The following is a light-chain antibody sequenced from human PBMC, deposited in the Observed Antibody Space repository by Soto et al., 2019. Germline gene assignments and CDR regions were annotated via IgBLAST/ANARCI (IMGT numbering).Light chain of an antibody. CDR2: GAS. CDR1: QSVRSN. CDR3: QQFNTWPPT. J-gene: IGKJ1*01. V-gene: IGKV3-15*01. Sequence: IVLTQSPGTLSLSPGERATLSCRASQSVRSNLAWYQQKPGQPPRLLIYGASTRATGIPARFSGSGSGTEFTLAISSLQSEDFTVYYCQQFNTWPPTFGQGTKVDIK.